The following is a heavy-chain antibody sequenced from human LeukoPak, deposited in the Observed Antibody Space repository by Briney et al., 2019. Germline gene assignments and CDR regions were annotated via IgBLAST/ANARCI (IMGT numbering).Heavy chain of an antibody. V-gene: IGHV3-11*04. Sequence: PGGALRLSCAASGFTFSDYYMSWIRQAPGKGLEWVSYINSSGSTIYYADSVKGRFTISRDNAKNSLYLHMNSLSALDTAVYYCTRARVYGYSSGGLIDTWGQGTTVTVSS. CDR1: GFTFSDYY. CDR3: TRARVYGYSSGGLIDT. CDR2: INSSGSTI. D-gene: IGHD5/OR15-5a*01. J-gene: IGHJ5*02.